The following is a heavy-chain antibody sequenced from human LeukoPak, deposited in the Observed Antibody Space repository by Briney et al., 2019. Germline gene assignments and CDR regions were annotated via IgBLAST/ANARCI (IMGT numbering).Heavy chain of an antibody. CDR2: ISAYNGNT. CDR3: ARRDYDILTGSPLVDY. J-gene: IGHJ4*02. Sequence: GASVKVSCKASGYTFTSYGISWVRQAPGRGLEWMGWISAYNGNTNYAQKLQGRVTMTTDTSTSTAYMELRSLRSDDTAVYYCARRDYDILTGSPLVDYWGQGTLVTVSP. V-gene: IGHV1-18*01. D-gene: IGHD3-9*01. CDR1: GYTFTSYG.